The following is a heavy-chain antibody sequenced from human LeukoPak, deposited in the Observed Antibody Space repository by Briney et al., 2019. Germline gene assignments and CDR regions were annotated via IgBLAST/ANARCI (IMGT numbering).Heavy chain of an antibody. Sequence: PGGSLRLSXAASGFTFSSYSMNWVRQAPGKGQEWVSYISSSSSTIYYADSVKGRFTISRDNAKNSLYLQMNSLRAEDTAVYYCARDPSDYGSGILNFDYWGQGTLVTVSS. CDR1: GFTFSSYS. CDR2: ISSSSSTI. J-gene: IGHJ4*02. V-gene: IGHV3-48*01. CDR3: ARDPSDYGSGILNFDY. D-gene: IGHD3-10*01.